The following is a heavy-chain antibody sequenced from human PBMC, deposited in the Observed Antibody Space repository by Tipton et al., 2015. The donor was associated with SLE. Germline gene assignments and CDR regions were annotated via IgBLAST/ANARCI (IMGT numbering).Heavy chain of an antibody. Sequence: TLSLTCTVSGGSISSGGYYWSWIRQHPGRGLEWIGYIHYSGSTYYNPSLKSRVTISVDTSKNQFSLKLSSVTAADTAVYYCARDDLGGDAFDIWGQGTMVTVSS. CDR3: ARDDLGGDAFDI. D-gene: IGHD3-16*01. V-gene: IGHV4-31*03. J-gene: IGHJ3*02. CDR1: GGSISSGGYY. CDR2: IHYSGST.